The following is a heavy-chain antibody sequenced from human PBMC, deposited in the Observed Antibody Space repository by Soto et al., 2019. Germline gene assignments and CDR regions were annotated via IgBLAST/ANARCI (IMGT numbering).Heavy chain of an antibody. V-gene: IGHV1-69*13. J-gene: IGHJ3*01. CDR2: IIPIFGTA. D-gene: IGHD2-15*01. CDR1: GGTFSSYA. CDR3: AREKDASPHDAFDV. Sequence: ASVKVSCKASGGTFSSYAISWVRQAPGQGLEWMGGIIPIFGTANYAQKFQGRVTITADESTSTAYMELSSLRSEDTAVYYYAREKDASPHDAFDVWGQGTMVTVS.